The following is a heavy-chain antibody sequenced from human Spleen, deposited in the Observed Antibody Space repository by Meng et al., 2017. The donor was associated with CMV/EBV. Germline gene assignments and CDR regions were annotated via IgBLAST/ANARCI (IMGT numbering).Heavy chain of an antibody. D-gene: IGHD3-22*01. J-gene: IGHJ4*02. V-gene: IGHV1-18*01. CDR2: ISAYNGDT. CDR1: GYTFAGYG. CDR3: ARLFYYDSGGYSFDY. Sequence: GYTFAGYGIAWVRQAPGQGLEWMGWISAYNGDTNYAQKLQGRVTLTTETSTSTAYMELRSLRSDDTAVYYCARLFYYDSGGYSFDYWGQGTLVTVSS.